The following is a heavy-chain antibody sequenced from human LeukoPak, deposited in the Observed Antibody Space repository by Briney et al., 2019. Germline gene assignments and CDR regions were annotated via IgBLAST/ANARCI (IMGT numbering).Heavy chain of an antibody. Sequence: SETLSLTCTVSGYSISNGYYWGWMRQPPGKGLEWIGSIYYSGSTYYNPSLKSRVTISVDTSKNQFSLKLSSVTAADTAVYYCARVVGTYYMDVWGKGTTVTISS. D-gene: IGHD1-1*01. J-gene: IGHJ6*03. CDR2: IYYSGST. CDR1: GYSISNGYY. CDR3: ARVVGTYYMDV. V-gene: IGHV4-38-2*02.